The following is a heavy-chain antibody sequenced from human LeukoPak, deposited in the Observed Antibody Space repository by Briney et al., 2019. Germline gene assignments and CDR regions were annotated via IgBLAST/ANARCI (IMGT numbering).Heavy chain of an antibody. D-gene: IGHD6-19*01. V-gene: IGHV1-8*02. J-gene: IGHJ1*01. CDR3: ARGGPVAATHKYFQY. Sequence: ASVKVSCKASGYTFTGYYMHWVRQAPGQGLEWMGWMNPNSGSTDYAQKFQGRVTMTRNTSITTAYMELSILRSEDTAIYYCARGGPVAATHKYFQYWGQGTLVTVSS. CDR1: GYTFTGYY. CDR2: MNPNSGST.